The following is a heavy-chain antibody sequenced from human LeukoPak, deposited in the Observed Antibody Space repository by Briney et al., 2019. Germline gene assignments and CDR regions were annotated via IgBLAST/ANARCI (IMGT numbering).Heavy chain of an antibody. J-gene: IGHJ4*02. CDR2: IYSSGSA. CDR1: GGSISSYY. Sequence: SETLSLTCTVSGGSISSYYWSWIWQPAPPVLDLIGRIYSSGSANYNPSLKCRITMSVDTCRNQFSLKLTSVTAADTAVCFCTIDSVAATYSFDYWGQGTLVTVSS. V-gene: IGHV4-4*07. CDR3: TIDSVAATYSFDY. D-gene: IGHD2-15*01.